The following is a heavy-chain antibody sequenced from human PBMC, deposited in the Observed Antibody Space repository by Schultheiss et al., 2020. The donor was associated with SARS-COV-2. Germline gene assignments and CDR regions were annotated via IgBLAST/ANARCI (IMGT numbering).Heavy chain of an antibody. J-gene: IGHJ6*03. CDR3: AREGTADTAMVLGYYMDV. D-gene: IGHD5-18*01. CDR1: GFTFSSYS. CDR2: ISSSSSYT. V-gene: IGHV3-21*05. Sequence: GGSLRLSCAASGFTFSSYSMNWVRQAPGKGLEWVSYISSSSSYTNYADSVKGRFTISRDNAKNSLYLQMNSLRAEDTAVYYCAREGTADTAMVLGYYMDVWGKGTTVTVSS.